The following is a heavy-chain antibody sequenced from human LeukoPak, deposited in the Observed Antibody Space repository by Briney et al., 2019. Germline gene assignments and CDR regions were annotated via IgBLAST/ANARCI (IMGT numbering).Heavy chain of an antibody. CDR1: GFTFSSYN. J-gene: IGHJ3*02. CDR2: ITSSSSYI. D-gene: IGHD3-16*01. CDR3: ARDSTMYYDYVWGSYLLAAFDI. V-gene: IGHV3-21*01. Sequence: GGSLRLSCAASGFTFSSYNMDWVRQAPGKGLEWVSSITSSSSYIYYADSVKGRFTISRDNAKNSLFLQMNSLTAEDTAVYYCARDSTMYYDYVWGSYLLAAFDIWGQGTMVTVSS.